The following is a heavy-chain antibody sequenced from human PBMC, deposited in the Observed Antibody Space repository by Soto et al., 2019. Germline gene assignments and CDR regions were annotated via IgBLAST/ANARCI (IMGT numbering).Heavy chain of an antibody. D-gene: IGHD3-10*01. V-gene: IGHV3-23*01. J-gene: IGHJ4*02. Sequence: EVQLLESGGGLVQPGGSLRLSCAASGFTFSSYAMSWVRQAPGKGLEWVSGISGSGGSTYYADSVKGRFTISRDNSKNTLYLQMNSLRAEDTAVYYCAKGDGSGSYPLGYWGQGTLVTVSS. CDR2: ISGSGGST. CDR3: AKGDGSGSYPLGY. CDR1: GFTFSSYA.